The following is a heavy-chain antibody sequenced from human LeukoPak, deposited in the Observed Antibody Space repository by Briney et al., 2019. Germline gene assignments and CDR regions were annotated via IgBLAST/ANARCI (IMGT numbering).Heavy chain of an antibody. CDR3: AKVLSGSQDY. Sequence: PGGSLRLSCAASGFTFSSYAMSWVRQAPGKGLEWVSTIGGGGESTYYADSVKGRFTISRDNSKNTVYLQMNSLRAEDTAVYYCAKVLSGSQDYWGQGPLVTVSS. J-gene: IGHJ4*02. V-gene: IGHV3-23*01. D-gene: IGHD1-26*01. CDR2: IGGGGEST. CDR1: GFTFSSYA.